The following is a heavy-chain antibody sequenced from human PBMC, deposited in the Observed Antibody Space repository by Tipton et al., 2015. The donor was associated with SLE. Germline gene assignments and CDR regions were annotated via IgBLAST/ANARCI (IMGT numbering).Heavy chain of an antibody. Sequence: TLSLTCAVYGGSFSGYYWSWIRQPPGKGLEWIGEINHSGSTNYNPSLKSRVTISVDMSKNQFSLKLSSVTAADTAVYFCARPIVGVAAFHIWGPGTMVTVSS. CDR3: ARPIVGVAAFHI. J-gene: IGHJ3*02. D-gene: IGHD1-26*01. CDR2: INHSGST. CDR1: GGSFSGYY. V-gene: IGHV4-34*01.